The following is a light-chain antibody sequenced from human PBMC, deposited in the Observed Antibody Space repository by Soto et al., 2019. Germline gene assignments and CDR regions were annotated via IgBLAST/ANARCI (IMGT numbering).Light chain of an antibody. V-gene: IGLV2-23*01. CDR2: EDN. Sequence: QSALTQPASVSGSPGQSITISCTGSSSDVGSYNLVCWYQHPPGNAHKFVIYEDNKPPSGVSDRFAGSKSGNTASLTISGHQAEEADYHYGCAYDRRNAVVFGGGTKLTVL. J-gene: IGLJ2*01. CDR1: SSDVGSYNL. CDR3: CAYDRRNAVV.